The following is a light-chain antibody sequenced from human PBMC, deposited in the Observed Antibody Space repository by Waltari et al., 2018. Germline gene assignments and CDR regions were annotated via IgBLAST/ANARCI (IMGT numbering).Light chain of an antibody. CDR3: QQSYSGFRT. V-gene: IGKV1-39*01. J-gene: IGKJ4*01. Sequence: DIQMTQSPSSLSASVADRVTITCRASQTISTYLNWYQEKPGKAPELLIYGASSLQAGVPSRFSGSGSGTDFTLTITNLQTEDFATYYCQQSYSGFRTFGGGTKVEI. CDR2: GAS. CDR1: QTISTY.